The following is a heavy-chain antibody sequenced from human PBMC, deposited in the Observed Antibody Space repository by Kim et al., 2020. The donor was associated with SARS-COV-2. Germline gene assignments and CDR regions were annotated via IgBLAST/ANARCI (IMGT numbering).Heavy chain of an antibody. CDR3: ARDRVIVVVTPDAFDI. CDR2: ISAYNGNT. D-gene: IGHD3-22*01. J-gene: IGHJ3*02. Sequence: ASVKVSCKASGYTFTSYGISWVRQAPGQGLEWMGWISAYNGNTNYAQKLQGRVTMTTDTSTSTAYMELRSLRSDDTAVYYCARDRVIVVVTPDAFDIWGQGTMVTVSS. CDR1: GYTFTSYG. V-gene: IGHV1-18*04.